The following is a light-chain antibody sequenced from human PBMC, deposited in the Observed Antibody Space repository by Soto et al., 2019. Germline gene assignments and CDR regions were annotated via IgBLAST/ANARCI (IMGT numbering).Light chain of an antibody. J-gene: IGKJ1*01. V-gene: IGKV1D-16*01. CDR1: QAIDSW. Sequence: DIQMTQSPSSVSASVGDRVTITCRASQAIDSWLAWYQQKPGEAPKLLIFTGSLLHSGVPPRFSGGGSGTDFTLTISSLQPDDFATYYCQHYNSYSEAFGQGTKVDIK. CDR3: QHYNSYSEA. CDR2: TGS.